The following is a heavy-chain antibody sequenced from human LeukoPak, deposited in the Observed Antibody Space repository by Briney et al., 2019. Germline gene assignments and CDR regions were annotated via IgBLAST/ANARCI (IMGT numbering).Heavy chain of an antibody. V-gene: IGHV3-74*01. CDR2: INGDGSST. D-gene: IGHD2-15*01. CDR1: GFTFSSYW. Sequence: GGSLRLSCAASGFTFSSYWMHWVRQAPGKGLVWVSRINGDGSSTNYADSVKGRFTISRDNAKNTLYLQMNSLRAEDTAVYYCARPMVAASNWFDPWGQGTLVTVSS. J-gene: IGHJ5*02. CDR3: ARPMVAASNWFDP.